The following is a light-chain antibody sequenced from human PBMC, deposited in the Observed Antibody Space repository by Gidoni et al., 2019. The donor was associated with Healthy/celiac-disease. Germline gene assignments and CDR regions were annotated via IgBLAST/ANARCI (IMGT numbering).Light chain of an antibody. V-gene: IGLV1-40*01. J-gene: IGLJ1*01. CDR1: SSNIGAGYD. Sequence: QSVLTQSPSVSGAPGLTFTISCTGSSSNIGAGYDVHWYQQLPGTAPKLPIYGNSNRPAGDPDRLTGAKSGTSASLAITGLQAEDEADYYCQSYDSSLSGSKVFGTGNKVTVL. CDR3: QSYDSSLSGSKV. CDR2: GNS.